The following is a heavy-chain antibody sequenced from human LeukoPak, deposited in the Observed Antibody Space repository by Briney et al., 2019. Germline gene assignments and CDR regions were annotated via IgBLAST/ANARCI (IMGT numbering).Heavy chain of an antibody. Sequence: SVKVSYKASGGTFSSYAISWVRQAPGQGLEWMGGIIPIFGTANYAQKFQGRVTITTDESTSTAYMELSSLRSEDTAVYYCARGTVEYDSSGYNWFDPWGQGTLVTVSS. CDR2: IIPIFGTA. CDR1: GGTFSSYA. J-gene: IGHJ5*02. CDR3: ARGTVEYDSSGYNWFDP. V-gene: IGHV1-69*05. D-gene: IGHD3-22*01.